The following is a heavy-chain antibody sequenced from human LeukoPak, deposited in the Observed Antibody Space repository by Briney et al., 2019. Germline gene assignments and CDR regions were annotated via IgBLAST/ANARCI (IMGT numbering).Heavy chain of an antibody. V-gene: IGHV4-34*01. D-gene: IGHD3-22*01. Sequence: SETLSLTCAVYGGSFSGYDWSWIRQPPGKGLEWMGEINHGGSTHYNPSLKSRGTIFVDASKHPFSPKLRSVTAADTAVYYCARTRQWLPSSNIHYWPQGTLVSVPS. J-gene: IGHJ4*02. CDR1: GGSFSGYD. CDR3: ARTRQWLPSSNIHY. CDR2: INHGGST.